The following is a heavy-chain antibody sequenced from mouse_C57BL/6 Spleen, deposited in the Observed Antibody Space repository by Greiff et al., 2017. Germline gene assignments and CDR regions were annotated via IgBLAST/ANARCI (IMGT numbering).Heavy chain of an antibody. CDR2: ILPGSGST. D-gene: IGHD1-1*01. CDR3: ARGDTTVVEVYYFDC. V-gene: IGHV1-9*01. J-gene: IGHJ2*01. CDR1: GYTFTGYW. Sequence: LVESGAELMKPGASVKLSCKATGYTFTGYWIEWVKQRPGHGLEWIGEILPGSGSTNYNEKFKGKATFTADTSSNTAYMQLSSLTTEDSAIYYCARGDTTVVEVYYFDCWGQGTTLTVSS.